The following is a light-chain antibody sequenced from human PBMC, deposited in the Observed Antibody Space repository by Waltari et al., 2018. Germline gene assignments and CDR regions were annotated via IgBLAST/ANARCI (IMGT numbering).Light chain of an antibody. CDR1: QSVDNN. V-gene: IGKV3-15*01. CDR2: DAS. CDR3: QQYSNWPLWT. Sequence: EVVMTQSPATLSVSPGESATLSCTASQSVDNNLAWYQQKPGQPPRLLIHDASTRATGIPARFSGSGSGAEFTLTISSLQSEDFAIYYCQQYSNWPLWTFGQGTKV. J-gene: IGKJ1*01.